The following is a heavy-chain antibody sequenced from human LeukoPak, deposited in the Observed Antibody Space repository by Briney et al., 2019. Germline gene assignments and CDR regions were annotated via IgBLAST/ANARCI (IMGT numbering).Heavy chain of an antibody. Sequence: ASVKVSCKASGYTFTAYYIHWVRQAPGQGLEWTGRINPNSGGTNCAQNVQGRFTMTRDTSITTAYMELNNLTADDTAVYYCAREENGSGGSCYYYWGQGTLVTVSS. CDR1: GYTFTAYY. CDR3: AREENGSGGSCYYY. J-gene: IGHJ4*02. CDR2: INPNSGGT. D-gene: IGHD2-15*01. V-gene: IGHV1-2*06.